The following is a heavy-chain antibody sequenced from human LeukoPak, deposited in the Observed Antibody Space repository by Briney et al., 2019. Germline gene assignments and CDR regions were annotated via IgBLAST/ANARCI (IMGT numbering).Heavy chain of an antibody. CDR3: AKVIRGAFDI. CDR2: ISWNSGSI. J-gene: IGHJ3*02. V-gene: IGHV3-9*01. D-gene: IGHD3-16*01. Sequence: GRSLRLSCAASGFTFDDYAMHWVRQAPGKGLEWVSGISWNSGSIGYADSLKGRFTISRDNAKNSLYLQMNSLRGEDTALYYCAKVIRGAFDIWGQGTMVTVSS. CDR1: GFTFDDYA.